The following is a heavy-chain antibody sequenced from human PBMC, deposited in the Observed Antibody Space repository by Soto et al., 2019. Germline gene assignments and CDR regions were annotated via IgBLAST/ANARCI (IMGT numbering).Heavy chain of an antibody. D-gene: IGHD2-15*01. V-gene: IGHV1-69*13. Sequence: GASVKVSCKASGGTFSSYAISWVRQAPGQGLEWMGGIIPIFGTANYAQKFQGRVTITADESTSTAYMELSSLRSEDTAVYYCARDCSGGSCPILGYWGQGTLVTVS. J-gene: IGHJ4*02. CDR3: ARDCSGGSCPILGY. CDR1: GGTFSSYA. CDR2: IIPIFGTA.